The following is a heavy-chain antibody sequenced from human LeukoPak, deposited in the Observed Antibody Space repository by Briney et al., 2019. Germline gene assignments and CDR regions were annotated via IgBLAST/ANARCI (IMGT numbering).Heavy chain of an antibody. CDR1: GYTFTTYA. D-gene: IGHD3-16*01. CDR2: INAANGDT. CDR3: ATDCPPGGYYYGMDV. J-gene: IGHJ6*02. Sequence: ASVKVSCTASGYTFTTYAMHWVRQAPGQRLEWMGWINAANGDTKYSQKFQGRVTMTEDTSTDTAYMELSSLRSEDTAVYYCATDCPPGGYYYGMDVWGQGTTVTVSS. V-gene: IGHV1-3*01.